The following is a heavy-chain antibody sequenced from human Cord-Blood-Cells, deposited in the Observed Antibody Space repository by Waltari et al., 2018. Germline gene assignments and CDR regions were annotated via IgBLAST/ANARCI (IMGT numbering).Heavy chain of an antibody. CDR3: ARDLAGGDGYNYAFDI. D-gene: IGHD5-12*01. CDR1: GASISSYY. CDR2: IYTSGRP. J-gene: IGHJ3*02. Sequence: QVQLQESGPGLVKPSETLSLTCTVPGASISSYYWSWVRQPAGKGLEWIGRIYTSGRPNYNPSLKSRVTMSVDTSKNQFSLKLSSVTAADTAVYYCARDLAGGDGYNYAFDIWGQGTMVTVSS. V-gene: IGHV4-4*07.